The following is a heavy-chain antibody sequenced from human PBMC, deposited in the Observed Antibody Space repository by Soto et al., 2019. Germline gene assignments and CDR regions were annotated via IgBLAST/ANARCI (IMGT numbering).Heavy chain of an antibody. CDR1: GFTFSSYG. V-gene: IGHV3-33*01. Sequence: QVQLVESGGGVVQPGRYLRLSCAASGFTFSSYGMHWVRQAPGKGLEWVAVIWYDGSNKYYADSVKGRFTISRDNSKNTLYLQMNSLRAEDTAVYYCARGSEEDYYDSSGYYYNYWGQGTLVTVSS. J-gene: IGHJ4*02. CDR2: IWYDGSNK. D-gene: IGHD3-22*01. CDR3: ARGSEEDYYDSSGYYYNY.